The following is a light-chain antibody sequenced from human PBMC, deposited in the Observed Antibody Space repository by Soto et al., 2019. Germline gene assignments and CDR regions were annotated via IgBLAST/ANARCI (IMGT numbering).Light chain of an antibody. CDR1: QSVSGY. CDR2: DAF. J-gene: IGKJ2*01. V-gene: IGKV3-11*01. Sequence: EIVLTQSPGTLSLSPGDRATLSCWASQSVSGYLAWYQQKLGQPPRLLIYDAFNRAAGIPARFSGSGSGTDFTLTISSLEPEDFATYYCQETNYHTFGQGTKLEIK. CDR3: QETNYHT.